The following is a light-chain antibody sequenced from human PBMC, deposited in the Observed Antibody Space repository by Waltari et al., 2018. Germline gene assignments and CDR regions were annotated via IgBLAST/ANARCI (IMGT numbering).Light chain of an antibody. J-gene: IGLJ1*01. V-gene: IGLV2-11*01. CDR2: DVT. CDR1: SRDVGDYKY. CDR3: CSYAGSHTYV. Sequence: QPALTQPRPVSGSPGPSVTISCTGLSRDVGDYKYVSWYHQRPGKAPKLLIYDVTKRPSGVPDRFSGSRSGNTASLTISGLQADDEADYYCCSYAGSHTYVFARGTTVTVL.